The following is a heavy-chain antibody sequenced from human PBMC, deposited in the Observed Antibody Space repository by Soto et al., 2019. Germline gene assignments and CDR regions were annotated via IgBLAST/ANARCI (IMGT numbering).Heavy chain of an antibody. CDR1: GYTFTSYL. Sequence: QVQLVQSGAEVKKPGTSVKVSCKASGYTFTSYLMHWVRQAPGQRPEWMGWINTGNGNTKYSQKFQGRVTTARDTSASTVYIELSSLRSEGTAVYYCADARFDPWGQGTLVTVSS. D-gene: IGHD2-2*01. CDR2: INTGNGNT. J-gene: IGHJ5*02. CDR3: ADARFDP. V-gene: IGHV1-3*04.